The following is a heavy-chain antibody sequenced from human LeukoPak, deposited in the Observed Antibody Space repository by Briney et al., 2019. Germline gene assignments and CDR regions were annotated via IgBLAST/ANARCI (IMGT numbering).Heavy chain of an antibody. CDR1: GGSISSTNW. J-gene: IGHJ5*02. V-gene: IGHV4-39*01. CDR2: IYYSGTT. CDR3: ARHPVIWPQYPS. Sequence: PSETLSLTCGVSGGSISSTNWWSWVRQPPGKGLEWIGSIYYSGTTYYNPSLKSRVTISVDTSKNQFSLKLSSVTAADTAVYYCARHPVIWPQYPSWGQGTLVTVSS. D-gene: IGHD5-24*01.